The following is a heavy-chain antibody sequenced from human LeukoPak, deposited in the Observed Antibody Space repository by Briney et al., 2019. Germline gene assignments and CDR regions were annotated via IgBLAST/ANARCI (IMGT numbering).Heavy chain of an antibody. J-gene: IGHJ4*02. D-gene: IGHD2-2*01. V-gene: IGHV4-34*01. CDR2: INHSGST. Sequence: SETLSLTCAVYGGSFSGYYWSWIRQPPGKGLEWIGEINHSGSTNYNPSLKSPVTISVDTSKNQFSLKLSSVTAADTAVYYCARGMTYCSSTSCPLFDYWGQGTLVTVSS. CDR1: GGSFSGYY. CDR3: ARGMTYCSSTSCPLFDY.